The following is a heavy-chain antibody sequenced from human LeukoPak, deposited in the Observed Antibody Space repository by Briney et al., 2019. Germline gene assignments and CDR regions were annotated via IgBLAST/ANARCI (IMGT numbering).Heavy chain of an antibody. V-gene: IGHV6-1*01. CDR2: TYYRSKWYN. D-gene: IGHD2-15*01. CDR1: GDSVSSNSAA. Sequence: QTLSLTCAISGDSVSSNSAAWNWIRQSPSRGLEWLGRTYYRSKWYNDYAVSVKSRITINPDTSQNQFSLQLNSVTPEDTAVYYCARDGGALGYCSGGSCPYYGMDVWGQGTTVTVSS. J-gene: IGHJ6*02. CDR3: ARDGGALGYCSGGSCPYYGMDV.